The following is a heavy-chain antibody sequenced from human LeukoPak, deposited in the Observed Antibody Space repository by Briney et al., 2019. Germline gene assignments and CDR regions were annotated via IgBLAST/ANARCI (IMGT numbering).Heavy chain of an antibody. J-gene: IGHJ4*02. CDR2: ISSTGDLI. CDR1: GLTFSHYE. CDR3: TRTGFGELRFDY. D-gene: IGHD3-10*01. Sequence: GGSLRLSCAVSGLTFSHYEMAWVRQAPGKGLEWVSYISSTGDLIYYADSVKGRFTISRDTAKNSLFLQMTSLRVEDTAFYYCTRTGFGELRFDYWGQGSLVTVSS. V-gene: IGHV3-48*03.